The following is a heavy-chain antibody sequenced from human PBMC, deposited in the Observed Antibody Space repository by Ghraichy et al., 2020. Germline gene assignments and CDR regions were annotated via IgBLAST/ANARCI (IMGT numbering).Heavy chain of an antibody. Sequence: FCAASEFSFSTKNMNWVRQAPGKGLEWVSYISSSGYTIYYADSVKGRFTISRDNAENSLYLQMNSLRDEDTAVYYCARGGIVRNDAFDIWGQGTMVTVSA. CDR3: ARGGIVRNDAFDI. V-gene: IGHV3-48*02. CDR1: EFSFSTKN. J-gene: IGHJ3*02. D-gene: IGHD1-26*01. CDR2: ISSSGYTI.